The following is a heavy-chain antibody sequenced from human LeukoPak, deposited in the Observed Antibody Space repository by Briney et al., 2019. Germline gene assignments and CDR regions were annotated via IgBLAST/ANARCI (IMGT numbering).Heavy chain of an antibody. CDR1: GFTFSSYA. J-gene: IGHJ4*02. CDR3: ARGGGDYGDYGIGY. CDR2: ISYDGSNK. D-gene: IGHD4-17*01. Sequence: GGSLRLSCAASGFTFSSYAMHWVRQAPGKGLEWVAVISYDGSNKYYADSVKGRFTISRDNPKNTLYLQMNSLRAEDTAVYYCARGGGDYGDYGIGYWGQGTLVTVSS. V-gene: IGHV3-30-3*01.